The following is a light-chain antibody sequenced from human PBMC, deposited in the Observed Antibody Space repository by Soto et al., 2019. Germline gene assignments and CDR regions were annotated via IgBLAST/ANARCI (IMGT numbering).Light chain of an antibody. V-gene: IGKV3-15*01. CDR1: QSVSSY. J-gene: IGKJ1*01. CDR2: GAS. Sequence: EIVMTQSPATLSVSPGERATLSCRASQSVSSYLAWYQQKPGQAPRLLIYGASTRATGIPARFSGSESGTEFTLTISSLQSEDFAVYYCQQYNSWPRTFGQGTKVEIK. CDR3: QQYNSWPRT.